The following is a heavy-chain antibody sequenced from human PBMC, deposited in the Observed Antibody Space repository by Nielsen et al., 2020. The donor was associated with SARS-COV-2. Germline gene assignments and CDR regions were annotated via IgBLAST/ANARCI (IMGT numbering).Heavy chain of an antibody. Sequence: GESLKISCKGSGYSFTSYWIGWVRQMPGKGLEWMGIICPGDSDTRYSPSFQGQVTISADKSISTAYLQWSSLKASDTAMYYCATSTVAGKAGGYYYYGMDVWGQGTTVTVSS. CDR1: GYSFTSYW. D-gene: IGHD6-19*01. J-gene: IGHJ6*02. CDR3: ATSTVAGKAGGYYYYGMDV. CDR2: ICPGDSDT. V-gene: IGHV5-51*01.